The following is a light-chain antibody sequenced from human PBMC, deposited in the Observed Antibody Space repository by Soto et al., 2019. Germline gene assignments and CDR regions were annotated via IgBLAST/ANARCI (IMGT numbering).Light chain of an antibody. J-gene: IGKJ5*01. CDR3: QQYGNSPIT. CDR1: QSVGNNF. Sequence: EIVLTQSPGTLSLSPGVRVTLSCRASQSVGNNFLAWYQQKPGLAPRLLIYGASSRATGIPDRFSGSGSGTDFTLTISRLEPEDFAVYYCQQYGNSPITFGHGTRLEIK. CDR2: GAS. V-gene: IGKV3-20*01.